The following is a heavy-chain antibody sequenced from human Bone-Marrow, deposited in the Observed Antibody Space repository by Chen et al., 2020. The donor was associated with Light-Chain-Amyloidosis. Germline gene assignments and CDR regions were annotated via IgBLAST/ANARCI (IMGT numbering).Heavy chain of an antibody. J-gene: IGHJ6*02. Sequence: QLVQSGAEVKKPGSSVGVSGKASRATFTANAINWVRQAPGQGLEWMGGIIPMFGSIRYAQRFQGRVTITADESTSTAYMDLSGLRSEDSAVYFCARDQTSSWSRYGMDVWGQGTSVVVSS. CDR2: IIPMFGSI. D-gene: IGHD6-13*01. V-gene: IGHV1-69*01. CDR3: ARDQTSSWSRYGMDV. CDR1: RATFTANA.